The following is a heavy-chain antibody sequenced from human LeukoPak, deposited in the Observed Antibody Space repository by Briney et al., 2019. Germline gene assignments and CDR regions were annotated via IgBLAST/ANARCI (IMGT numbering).Heavy chain of an antibody. CDR1: GVSVNTYY. Sequence: SSETLSLTCTVSGVSVNTYYWSWIRQPAGKGLEWIGRISTTGNTNYNPSLKSRVTMSKDTSMNQFSLRLTSVTAADTALYYCARCEGSGVEDYWGQGTLVTVSS. CDR2: ISTTGNT. V-gene: IGHV4-4*07. CDR3: ARCEGSGVEDY. J-gene: IGHJ4*02. D-gene: IGHD3-10*01.